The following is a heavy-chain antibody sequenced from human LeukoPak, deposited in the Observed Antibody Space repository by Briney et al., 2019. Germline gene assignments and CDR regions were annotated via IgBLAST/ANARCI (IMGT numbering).Heavy chain of an antibody. CDR2: IYYTGSP. V-gene: IGHV4-59*08. D-gene: IGHD3-10*01. CDR1: GDSLSNYY. Sequence: SETLSLTCSVSGDSLSNYYWTWMRQPPGKGLEWVGYIYYTGSPNYNPSLKSRVTISVDTSKNQFSLKLSSVTAADTAVYYCARLRDYGSGTFYYDYWGQGTLVTVSS. CDR3: ARLRDYGSGTFYYDY. J-gene: IGHJ4*02.